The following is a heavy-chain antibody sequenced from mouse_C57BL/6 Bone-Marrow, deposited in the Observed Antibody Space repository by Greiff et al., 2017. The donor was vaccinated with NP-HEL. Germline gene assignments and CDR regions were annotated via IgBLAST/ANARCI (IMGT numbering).Heavy chain of an antibody. CDR2: ISSGGSYT. Sequence: EVQLQESGGDLVKPGGSLKLSCAASGFTFSSYGMSWVRQTPDKRLEWVATISSGGSYTYYPDSVKGRFTISRDNAKNTLYLQMSRLKTEDTAMYDCERHGAWFAYWGQGTLVTVSA. J-gene: IGHJ3*01. CDR1: GFTFSSYG. CDR3: ERHGAWFAY. V-gene: IGHV5-6*01.